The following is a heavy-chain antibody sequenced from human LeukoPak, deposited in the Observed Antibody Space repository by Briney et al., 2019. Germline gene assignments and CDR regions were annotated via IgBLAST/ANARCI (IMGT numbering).Heavy chain of an antibody. Sequence: KHGESLKISFKGSGYSFTSYWIGWVRQMPGKGLEWMGIIYPGDSNTRYSPSFHGQVTISADKSISTAYLQWSSLKASDTAIYYCARLGDCTSTSCSSPSYYYYYGMDVWGQGTTVTVSS. D-gene: IGHD2-2*01. CDR1: GYSFTSYW. J-gene: IGHJ6*02. CDR2: IYPGDSNT. CDR3: ARLGDCTSTSCSSPSYYYYYGMDV. V-gene: IGHV5-51*01.